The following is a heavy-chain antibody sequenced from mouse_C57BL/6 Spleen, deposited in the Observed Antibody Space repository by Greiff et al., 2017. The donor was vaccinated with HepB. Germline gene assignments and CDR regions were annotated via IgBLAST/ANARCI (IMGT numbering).Heavy chain of an antibody. CDR3: ARRANWDRYFDY. CDR1: GIDFSRYW. CDR2: INPDNSTI. J-gene: IGHJ2*01. V-gene: IGHV4-1*01. Sequence: EVKLVESGGGLVQPGGSLKLSCAASGIDFSRYWMSWVRRAPGKGLEWIGEINPDNSTINYAPSLKDKFIISRDKAKNTLYLQMRKVRSEDTALYYCARRANWDRYFDYWGQGTTLTVSS. D-gene: IGHD4-1*01.